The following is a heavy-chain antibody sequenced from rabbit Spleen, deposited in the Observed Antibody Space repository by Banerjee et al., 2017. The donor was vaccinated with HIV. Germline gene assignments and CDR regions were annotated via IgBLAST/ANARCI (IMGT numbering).Heavy chain of an antibody. CDR3: ARNFDL. J-gene: IGHJ4*01. V-gene: IGHV1S45*01. Sequence: QEQLVESGGGLVQPEGSLTLTCKASGFSFISRYWICWVRQAPGKGLEWIGTIYAGSTGTIDFASWAKGRFTISKTSSTTVTLQMTSLTAADTATYFCARNFDLWGPGTLVTVS. CDR1: GFSFISRYW. CDR2: IYAGSTGTI.